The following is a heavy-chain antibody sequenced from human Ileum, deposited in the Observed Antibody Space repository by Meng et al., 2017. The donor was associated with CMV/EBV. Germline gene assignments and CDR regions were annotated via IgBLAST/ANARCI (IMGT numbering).Heavy chain of an antibody. Sequence: CKSSGYIFTAHYIRWVRQAPGQGLEWLGRLNPHSGATNYARKFQGRVIMTRDASIGTAYMELSRLISDDAAVYYCARDNMLLSAAADYWGQGTLVTVSS. D-gene: IGHD6-13*01. CDR2: LNPHSGAT. CDR1: GYIFTAHY. J-gene: IGHJ4*02. V-gene: IGHV1-2*06. CDR3: ARDNMLLSAAADY.